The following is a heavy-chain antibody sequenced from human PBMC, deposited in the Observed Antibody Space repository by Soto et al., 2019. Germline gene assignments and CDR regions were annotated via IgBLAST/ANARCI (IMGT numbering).Heavy chain of an antibody. D-gene: IGHD3-10*01. CDR2: IVVGSGNT. CDR3: AADSPSSGRYSVDY. J-gene: IGHJ4*02. CDR1: GFTFTSSA. V-gene: IGHV1-58*01. Sequence: QMQLVQSGPEVKKPGTSVKVSCKASGFTFTSSAVQWVRQARGQRLEWIGWIVVGSGNTNYAQKFQERVTITRDMSTSTAYMELSSLRSEDTAVYYWAADSPSSGRYSVDYWGQGTLVTVSS.